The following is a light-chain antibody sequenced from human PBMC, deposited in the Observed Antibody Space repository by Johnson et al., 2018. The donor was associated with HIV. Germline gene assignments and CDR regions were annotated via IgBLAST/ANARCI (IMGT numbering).Light chain of an antibody. Sequence: QPVLTQPPSVSAAPGQKVTISCSGSSSNIGNNYVSWYQQLPGTAPKLLIYENNKRPSGIPDRFSGSKSGTSATLGITGLHHGDEADYYCGTWDSSLSAYVFGTGTKVTVL. CDR3: GTWDSSLSAYV. CDR2: ENN. CDR1: SSNIGNNY. J-gene: IGLJ1*01. V-gene: IGLV1-51*02.